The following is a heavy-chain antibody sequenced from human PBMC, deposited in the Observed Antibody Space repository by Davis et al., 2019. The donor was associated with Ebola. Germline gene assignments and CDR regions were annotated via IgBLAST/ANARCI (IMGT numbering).Heavy chain of an antibody. V-gene: IGHV3-30-3*01. D-gene: IGHD6-13*01. J-gene: IGHJ6*04. Sequence: GESLKISCAASGFTFSNHAMHWVRQAPGKGLEWVAVISYDGNTQHYAESVKGRLTISRHNPKNTLYLEVSSLRVDDTSVYYCARGSASSWYWLYGMDVWGKGTTVTVSS. CDR2: ISYDGNTQ. CDR3: ARGSASSWYWLYGMDV. CDR1: GFTFSNHA.